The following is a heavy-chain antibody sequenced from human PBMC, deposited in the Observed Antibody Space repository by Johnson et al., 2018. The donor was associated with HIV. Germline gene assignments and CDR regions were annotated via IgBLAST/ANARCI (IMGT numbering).Heavy chain of an antibody. Sequence: VQLVESGGGLVQPGRSLRLSCAASGFTFDDYAMHWVRQAPGKGLEWVSGISWNSGSIGYADSVKGRFTISRANAKNSLYLQMNSLRAEDTAVYYCARDRSLDAFDIWGQGTMVTVSS. V-gene: IGHV3-9*01. CDR3: ARDRSLDAFDI. CDR2: ISWNSGSI. CDR1: GFTFDDYA. J-gene: IGHJ3*02.